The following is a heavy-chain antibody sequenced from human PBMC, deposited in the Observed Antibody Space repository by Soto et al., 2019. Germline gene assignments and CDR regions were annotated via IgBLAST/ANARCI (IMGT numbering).Heavy chain of an antibody. V-gene: IGHV3-30*18. D-gene: IGHD2-2*01. Sequence: GGSLRLSCAASGFSFSSYGMHWLRQAAGKGLEWVAVISYDGSNKYYADSVRGRFTISRDNSKNTLYLQMNSLRPEDTAVFYCAKERMEQYQLLPFFDYWGQGTLVTVSS. J-gene: IGHJ4*02. CDR1: GFSFSSYG. CDR3: AKERMEQYQLLPFFDY. CDR2: ISYDGSNK.